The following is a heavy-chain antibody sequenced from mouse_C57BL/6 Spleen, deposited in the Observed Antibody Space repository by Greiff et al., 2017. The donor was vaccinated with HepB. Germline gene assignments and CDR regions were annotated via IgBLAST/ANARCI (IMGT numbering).Heavy chain of an antibody. CDR1: GYTFTSYW. CDR3: ATSLYYFDY. Sequence: QVQLQQPGAELVKPGASVKLSCKASGYTFTSYWIQWVKQRPGQGLEWIGEINPSDSYTNYNQQFKGKATLTVDTSSSTAYMQLSSLPSEDSAVYYCATSLYYFDYWGQGTTLTVSS. V-gene: IGHV1-50*01. J-gene: IGHJ2*01. CDR2: INPSDSYT.